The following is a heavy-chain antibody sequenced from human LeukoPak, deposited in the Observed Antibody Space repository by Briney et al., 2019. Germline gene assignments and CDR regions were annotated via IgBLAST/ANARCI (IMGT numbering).Heavy chain of an antibody. CDR2: IYTSGST. CDR3: AKQVASSGWYRGAFDI. J-gene: IGHJ3*02. D-gene: IGHD6-19*01. Sequence: SETLSLTCTVSGVSISSYSWNWIRQPPGKGLEWIGYIYTSGSTAYNPSLKSRVTMSLDTSKNQFSLHLTSVTAADTAVYYCAKQVASSGWYRGAFDIWGQGTMVTVSS. CDR1: GVSISSYS. V-gene: IGHV4-4*09.